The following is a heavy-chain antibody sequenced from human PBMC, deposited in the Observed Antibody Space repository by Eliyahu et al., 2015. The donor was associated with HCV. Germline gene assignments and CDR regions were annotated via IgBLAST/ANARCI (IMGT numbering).Heavy chain of an antibody. D-gene: IGHD4-11*01. Sequence: QVQLVQSGAEVKKPGASVKISCKASGYTFTSYFMHWVRQAPGQGLEWMGIINPSGGSPNYAQKFQGRVTVTRDTSTSTVYMELSSLRSEDTAIYYCARGGYSNLENWGQGTLVTVSS. V-gene: IGHV1-46*01. J-gene: IGHJ4*02. CDR2: INPSGGSP. CDR3: ARGGYSNLEN. CDR1: GYTFTSYF.